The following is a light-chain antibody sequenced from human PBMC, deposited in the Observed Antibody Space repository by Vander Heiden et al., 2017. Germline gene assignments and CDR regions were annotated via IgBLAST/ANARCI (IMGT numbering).Light chain of an antibody. J-gene: IGKJ2*01. V-gene: IGKV1-39*01. CDR1: QSISSY. CDR2: AAS. Sequence: DIQMTQSPSSLSASVGDRVTITCRASQSISSYLNWYQQKPGKAPKLLIYAASSLQSGVPSRFSGSGSGTDFTLTISSLQPEDFANYYCQQSYSTPYTFGQGTKLESK. CDR3: QQSYSTPYT.